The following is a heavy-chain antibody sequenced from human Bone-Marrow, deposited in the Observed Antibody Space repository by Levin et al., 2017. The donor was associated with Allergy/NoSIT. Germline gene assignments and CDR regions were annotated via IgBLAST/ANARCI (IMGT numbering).Heavy chain of an antibody. D-gene: IGHD3-10*01. CDR1: GFTFSSYG. V-gene: IGHV3-33*01. J-gene: IGHJ4*02. Sequence: LSLTCAASGFTFSSYGMHWVRQAPGKGLEWVAVIWYDGSNKYYADSVKGRFTISRDNSKNTLYLQMNSLRAEDTAVYYCARDPLYGSGSYYNVIYYFDYWGQGTLVTVSS. CDR3: ARDPLYGSGSYYNVIYYFDY. CDR2: IWYDGSNK.